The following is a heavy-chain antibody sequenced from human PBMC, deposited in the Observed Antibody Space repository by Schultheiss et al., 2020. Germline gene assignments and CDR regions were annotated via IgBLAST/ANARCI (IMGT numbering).Heavy chain of an antibody. J-gene: IGHJ4*02. CDR1: GFTFSSYG. V-gene: IGHV3-NL1*01. Sequence: GGSLRLSCAASGFTFSSYGMHWVRQAPGKGLEWVSAISGSGSSTYYADSVKGRFTISRDNSKNTLYLQMNSLRAEDTAVYYCAKDGVVVVVAAHFDYWGQGTLVTVPS. D-gene: IGHD2-15*01. CDR2: ISGSGSST. CDR3: AKDGVVVVVAAHFDY.